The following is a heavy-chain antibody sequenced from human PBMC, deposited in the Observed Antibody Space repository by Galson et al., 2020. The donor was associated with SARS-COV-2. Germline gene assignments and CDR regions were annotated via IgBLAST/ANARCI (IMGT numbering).Heavy chain of an antibody. CDR2: IDPSDSYT. V-gene: IGHV5-10-1*01. Sequence: HGESLKISCKGSGYSFTSYWISWVRQMPGKGLEWMGRIDPSDSYTNYSLSFQGHVTISADKSISTAYLQWSSLKASDTAMYYCARLMTFNGAVDYWGQGTLVTVSS. CDR3: ARLMTFNGAVDY. CDR1: GYSFTSYW. J-gene: IGHJ4*02. D-gene: IGHD1-26*01.